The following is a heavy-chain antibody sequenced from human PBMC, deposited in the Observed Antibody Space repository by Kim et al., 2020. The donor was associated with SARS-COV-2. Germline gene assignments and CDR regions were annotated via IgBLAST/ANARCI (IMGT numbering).Heavy chain of an antibody. CDR3: AKGDSGSYSGRGGYYYYYGMDV. D-gene: IGHD1-26*01. V-gene: IGHV3-9*01. J-gene: IGHJ6*02. Sequence: GGSLRLSCAASGFTFDDYAMHWVRQAPGKGLEWVSGISWNSGSIGYADSVKGRFTISRDNAKNSLYLQMNSLRAEDTALYYCAKGDSGSYSGRGGYYYYYGMDVWGQGTTVTVSS. CDR1: GFTFDDYA. CDR2: ISWNSGSI.